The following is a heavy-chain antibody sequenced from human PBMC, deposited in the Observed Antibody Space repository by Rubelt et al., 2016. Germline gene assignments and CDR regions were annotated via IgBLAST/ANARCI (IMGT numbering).Heavy chain of an antibody. CDR2: IIPNLGTA. CDR3: ARRQQLGPFDY. V-gene: IGHV1-69*01. CDR1: GGTFRSYA. J-gene: IGHJ4*02. D-gene: IGHD6-13*01. Sequence: QVQLVQSGAEVKKPGSSVKVSCKASGGTFRSYAISWVRQDPGQGLEWMGGIIPNLGTATDAQKFQGRVTIIADESTSTSYMELSSLSSEDTAVYYCARRQQLGPFDYWGQGTLVTVSS.